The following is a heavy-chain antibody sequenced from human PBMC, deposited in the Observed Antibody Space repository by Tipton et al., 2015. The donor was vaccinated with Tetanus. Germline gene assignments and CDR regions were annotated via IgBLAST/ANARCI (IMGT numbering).Heavy chain of an antibody. V-gene: IGHV3-33*01. CDR1: GFIFNSYG. CDR2: TWSHGGNI. Sequence: SLRLSCATSGFIFNSYGIHWVRQAPGKGLEWVAVTWSHGGNIYYADSVKGRCAVSRDNSKHTVYLQMNSLSAEDTAVYYCARDGDTSGHYGIFDSWGQGTLLIVSS. D-gene: IGHD3-22*01. J-gene: IGHJ4*02. CDR3: ARDGDTSGHYGIFDS.